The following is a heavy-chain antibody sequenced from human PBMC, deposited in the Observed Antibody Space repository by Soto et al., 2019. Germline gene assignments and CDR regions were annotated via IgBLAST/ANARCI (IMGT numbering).Heavy chain of an antibody. CDR2: INAGNGNT. J-gene: IGHJ4*02. Sequence: QVQLVQSGAEVKKPGASVKVSCKASGYTFTSYAMHWVRQAPGQRLEWMGCINAGNGNTKYSQKFQGRVTITRDTSASTAYMELSSLRSEETAVYYCAREASTLWFGWGYFDYWGQGTLVTVSS. V-gene: IGHV1-3*01. CDR3: AREASTLWFGWGYFDY. D-gene: IGHD3-10*01. CDR1: GYTFTSYA.